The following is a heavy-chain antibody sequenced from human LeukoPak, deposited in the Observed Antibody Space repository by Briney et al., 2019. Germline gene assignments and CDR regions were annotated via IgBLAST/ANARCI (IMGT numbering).Heavy chain of an antibody. Sequence: PGGSLRLSCAASGFTVSSNYMSWVRQAPGKGLEWVSVIYSGGSTYYADSVKGRLTISRDNSKNTLYLQMNSLRAEDTAVYYCARVALDAFDIWGQGTMVTVSS. CDR2: IYSGGST. V-gene: IGHV3-53*01. CDR3: ARVALDAFDI. CDR1: GFTVSSNY. J-gene: IGHJ3*02.